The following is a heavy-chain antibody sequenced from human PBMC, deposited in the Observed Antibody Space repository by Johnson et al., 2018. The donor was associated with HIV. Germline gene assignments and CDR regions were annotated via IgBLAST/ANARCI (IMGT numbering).Heavy chain of an antibody. V-gene: IGHV3-72*01. Sequence: EVQVVESGGGLVQPGGSLRLSCAASGFTISDHYMDWVRQAPGKGLEWVGRTRNKANSYTTEYAASVKGRFTISRDDSKNSLYLQLNSLKTEDTAVYYCARVFDTAMPFARQDAFDIWGQGTMVTVSS. CDR1: GFTISDHY. CDR3: ARVFDTAMPFARQDAFDI. D-gene: IGHD5-18*01. CDR2: TRNKANSYTT. J-gene: IGHJ3*02.